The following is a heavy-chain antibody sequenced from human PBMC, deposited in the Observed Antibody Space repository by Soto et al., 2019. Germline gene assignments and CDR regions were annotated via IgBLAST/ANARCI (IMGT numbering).Heavy chain of an antibody. J-gene: IGHJ3*02. CDR1: GGSISSSSYY. Sequence: SETLSLTCTVSGGSISSSSYYWGWIRQPPGKGLEWIGSIYYSGSTYYNPSLKSRVTISVDTSKNQFSLKLSSVTAADTAVYYCARLALGPYAFDIRGQGTMVTVSS. V-gene: IGHV4-39*01. CDR3: ARLALGPYAFDI. D-gene: IGHD3-3*01. CDR2: IYYSGST.